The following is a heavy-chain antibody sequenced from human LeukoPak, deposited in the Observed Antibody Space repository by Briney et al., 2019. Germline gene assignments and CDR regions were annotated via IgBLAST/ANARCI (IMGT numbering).Heavy chain of an antibody. J-gene: IGHJ2*01. D-gene: IGHD6-19*01. Sequence: SKTLSLTCAVSGYSISSGYYWGWIRQPPGKGLEWIGSIYHSGSTYYNPSLKSRITISVDTSKNQFSLKLSSVTAADTAVYYCARGGMMAGTSNWYFDLWGRGTLVTVSS. CDR1: GYSISSGYY. CDR2: IYHSGST. V-gene: IGHV4-38-2*01. CDR3: ARGGMMAGTSNWYFDL.